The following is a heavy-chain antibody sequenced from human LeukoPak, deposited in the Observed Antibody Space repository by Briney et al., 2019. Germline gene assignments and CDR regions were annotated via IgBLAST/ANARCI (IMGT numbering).Heavy chain of an antibody. V-gene: IGHV3-21*01. J-gene: IGHJ6*04. Sequence: AGGSLRLSCAASGFTFSSHFMNWVRQAPGKGLEWVSSISSSSGYIYYADSVRGRFTISRDNAKNSLFLQMNSLRAEDTAVYYCAELGITMIGGVWGKGTTVTISS. CDR3: AELGITMIGGV. CDR1: GFTFSSHF. CDR2: ISSSSGYI. D-gene: IGHD3-10*02.